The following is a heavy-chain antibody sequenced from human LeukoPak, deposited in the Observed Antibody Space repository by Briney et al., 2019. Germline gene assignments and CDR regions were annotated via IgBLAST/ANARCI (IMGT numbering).Heavy chain of an antibody. V-gene: IGHV4-34*01. D-gene: IGHD6-6*01. J-gene: IGHJ4*02. CDR3: ARGLGSSSSGY. CDR1: GGSFSGYY. CDR2: INHSGST. Sequence: PSETLSLTCAVYGGSFSGYYWSGIRQPPGKGLEWIGEINHSGSTNYNPSLKSRVTISVDTSKNQFSLKLSSVTAADTAVYYCARGLGSSSSGYWGQGTLVTVSS.